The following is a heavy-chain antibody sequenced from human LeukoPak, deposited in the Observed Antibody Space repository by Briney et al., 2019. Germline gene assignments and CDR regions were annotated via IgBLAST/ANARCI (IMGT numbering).Heavy chain of an antibody. CDR1: GFTFSTYW. Sequence: GGSLRLSCAASGFTFSTYWMHWVRQAPGKGLVWVSRINSAGSSTSYADSVKGRFTISRDNAKNTLFLQMNSLRAEDTAVYYCAREAGYYGSGSYYMVHAFDIWGQGTMVTVSS. V-gene: IGHV3-74*01. D-gene: IGHD3-10*01. J-gene: IGHJ3*02. CDR3: AREAGYYGSGSYYMVHAFDI. CDR2: INSAGSST.